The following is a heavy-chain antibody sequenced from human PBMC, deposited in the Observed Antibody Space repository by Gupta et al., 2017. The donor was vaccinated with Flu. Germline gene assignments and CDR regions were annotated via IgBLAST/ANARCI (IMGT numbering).Heavy chain of an antibody. Sequence: QVQLVQAGAEVKKPGASVKVSCKASGYTFTGYYMHWVRQAPGQGLEWMGWINPNSGGTNYAQKFQGRVTMTRDTSISTAYMELSRLRSDDTAVYYCASRYDFWSGRSYGMDVWGQGTTVTVSS. D-gene: IGHD3-3*01. J-gene: IGHJ6*02. CDR3: ASRYDFWSGRSYGMDV. V-gene: IGHV1-2*02. CDR1: GYTFTGYY. CDR2: INPNSGGT.